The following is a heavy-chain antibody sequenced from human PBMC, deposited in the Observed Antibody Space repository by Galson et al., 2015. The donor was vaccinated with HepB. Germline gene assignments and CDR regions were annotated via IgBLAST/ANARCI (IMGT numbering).Heavy chain of an antibody. CDR3: ARTPSDGSGYYYIVENYYYYGMDV. D-gene: IGHD3-10*01. V-gene: IGHV1-69*13. Sequence: SVKVSCKASGGTFSSYAISWVRQAPGQGLEWMGGIIPIFGTANYAQKFQGRVTITADESTSTAYMELSSLRSEDTAVYYCARTPSDGSGYYYIVENYYYYGMDVWGQGTTVTVSS. CDR2: IIPIFGTA. J-gene: IGHJ6*02. CDR1: GGTFSSYA.